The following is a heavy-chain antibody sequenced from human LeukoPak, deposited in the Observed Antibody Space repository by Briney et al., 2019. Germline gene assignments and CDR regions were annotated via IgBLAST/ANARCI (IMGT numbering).Heavy chain of an antibody. Sequence: GGSLRLSCAASGYTFSSYSINWVRQAPGKGLEWVSSISVRSNYIYYADSVRGRFSISRDDARNSLYLQMDSLRGDDTAVYYCARLRRNSDSSGYYYYYDYWGQGTLVTVSS. CDR2: ISVRSNYI. CDR3: ARLRRNSDSSGYYYYYDY. D-gene: IGHD3-22*01. J-gene: IGHJ4*02. V-gene: IGHV3-21*01. CDR1: GYTFSSYS.